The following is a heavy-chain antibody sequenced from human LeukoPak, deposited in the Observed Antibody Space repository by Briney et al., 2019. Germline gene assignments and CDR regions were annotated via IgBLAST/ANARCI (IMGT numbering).Heavy chain of an antibody. Sequence: GGSLRLSCAASGFIFSSFEMAWVRQAPGKGLEWISYISASGRIIKDADSVKGRLTISRDDTHNTVYLQMNSLRAEDTAIYYCAGGPQYGGSFAYWAREPWSPSPQ. CDR1: GFIFSSFE. J-gene: IGHJ4*02. CDR2: ISASGRII. D-gene: IGHD3-16*01. V-gene: IGHV3-48*03. CDR3: AGGPQYGGSFAY.